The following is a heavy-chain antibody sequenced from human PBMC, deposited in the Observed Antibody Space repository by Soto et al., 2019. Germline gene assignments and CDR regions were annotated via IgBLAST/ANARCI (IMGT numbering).Heavy chain of an antibody. CDR3: AKSLPDVDSAMFAY. CDR1: GFTFSNNA. CDR2: ISGSGHRT. J-gene: IGHJ4*02. V-gene: IGHV3-23*01. Sequence: EVQRLESGGGLVQPGGSLRLSCVASGFTFSNNAVNWVRQAPGKGLEGVSTISGSGHRTYYADSVKGRFTISRDNSKNTVYLQMNSLRADDTAVYYCAKSLPDVDSAMFAYWGQGTLVTVSS. D-gene: IGHD5-18*01.